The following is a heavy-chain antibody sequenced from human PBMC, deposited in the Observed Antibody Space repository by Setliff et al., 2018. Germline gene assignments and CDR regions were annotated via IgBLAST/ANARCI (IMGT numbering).Heavy chain of an antibody. CDR2: IIPLFGTA. CDR3: ARGGGDHCYFDL. V-gene: IGHV1-69*05. Sequence: SVKVSCKASGGTFSSYAISWVRQAPGQGLEWMGGIIPLFGTANYAQKFQGRVTITTDESTSTAYMELSSLRSEDTAVYYCARGGGDHCYFDLWGRGTLVTVSS. J-gene: IGHJ2*01. D-gene: IGHD3-16*01. CDR1: GGTFSSYA.